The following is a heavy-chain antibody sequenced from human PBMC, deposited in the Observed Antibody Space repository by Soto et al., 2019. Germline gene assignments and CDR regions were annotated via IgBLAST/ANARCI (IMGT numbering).Heavy chain of an antibody. V-gene: IGHV4-34*01. CDR3: ARGHSSGYYPYYYYGMDV. CDR2: INHSGST. J-gene: IGHJ6*02. Sequence: SETLSLTCAVYGGSFSGYYWSWIRQPPGKGLEWIGEINHSGSTNYNPSLKSRVTISVDTSKNQFSLKLSSVTAADTAVYYCARGHSSGYYPYYYYGMDVWGQGTTVTSP. CDR1: GGSFSGYY. D-gene: IGHD3-22*01.